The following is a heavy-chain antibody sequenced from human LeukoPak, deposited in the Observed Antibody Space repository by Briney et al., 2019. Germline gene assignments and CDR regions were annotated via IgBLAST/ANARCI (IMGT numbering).Heavy chain of an antibody. D-gene: IGHD6-19*01. CDR2: IYHSGST. CDR1: GGSISSSNFY. CDR3: ARYDVGWYYFDY. J-gene: IGHJ4*02. V-gene: IGHV4-39*07. Sequence: SEALSLTCTVSGGSISSSNFYWGWIRQPPGKGLEWIGEIYHSGSTNYNPSLKSRVTISVDKSKNQFSLKLSSVTAADTAVYYCARYDVGWYYFDYWGQGTLVTVSS.